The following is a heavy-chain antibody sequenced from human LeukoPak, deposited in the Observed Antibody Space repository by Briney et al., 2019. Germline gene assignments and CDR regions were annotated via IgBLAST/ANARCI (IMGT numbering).Heavy chain of an antibody. CDR2: VDPRDSNT. CDR1: GYKFNAYW. V-gene: IGHV5-10-1*01. Sequence: GESLKISCKGSGYKFNAYWIAWVRQMPGEGLEWMGRVDPRDSNTQYSPAFQGHVTFSADKSISTAFLQWSSLEGSDTATYYCARGGWLDDFWGQGTLVTVSS. D-gene: IGHD3-22*01. J-gene: IGHJ4*02. CDR3: ARGGWLDDF.